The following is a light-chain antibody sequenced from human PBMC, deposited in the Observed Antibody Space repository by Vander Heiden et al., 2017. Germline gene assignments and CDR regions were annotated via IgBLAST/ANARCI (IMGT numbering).Light chain of an antibody. CDR1: TLGNKY. CDR2: QDN. Sequence: SYELTPPPSVSVSPGQTARITCSGDTLGNKYVCWYQQRSGQSPVLVIYQDNKRPSGIPERFSGSNSGNTATLTISGTQAVDEADYYCQAWDSSIAVFGGGTKLTVL. V-gene: IGLV3-1*01. CDR3: QAWDSSIAV. J-gene: IGLJ2*01.